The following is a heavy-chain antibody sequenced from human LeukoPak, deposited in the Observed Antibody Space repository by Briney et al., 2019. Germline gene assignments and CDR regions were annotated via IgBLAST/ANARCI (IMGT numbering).Heavy chain of an antibody. CDR3: ARAITLEGRDSSSWYDAFDI. Sequence: ASVKVSCKASGYTFTSYGISWVRQAPGQGLEWMGWISAYNGNTNYAQKLQGRVTMTTDTSTSTAYMELRSLRSDDTAVYYCARAITLEGRDSSSWYDAFDIWGQGTMVTVSS. CDR2: ISAYNGNT. D-gene: IGHD6-13*01. CDR1: GYTFTSYG. V-gene: IGHV1-18*01. J-gene: IGHJ3*02.